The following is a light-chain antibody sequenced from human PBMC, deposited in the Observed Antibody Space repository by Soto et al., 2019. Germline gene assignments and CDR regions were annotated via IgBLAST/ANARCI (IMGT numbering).Light chain of an antibody. CDR3: QQYGSSPGT. J-gene: IGKJ1*01. Sequence: EIGLTQSPGTLSLSPGERATHACRASQSVSSSYLAWYQQKPGQAPRLLIYGASSRATGIPDRFSGSGSGTDFTLTISRLEPEDFAVYYCQQYGSSPGTFGQGTKVEIK. CDR2: GAS. CDR1: QSVSSSY. V-gene: IGKV3-20*01.